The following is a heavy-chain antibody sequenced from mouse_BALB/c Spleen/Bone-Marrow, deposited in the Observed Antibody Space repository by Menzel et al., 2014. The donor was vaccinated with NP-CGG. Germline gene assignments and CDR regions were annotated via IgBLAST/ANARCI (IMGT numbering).Heavy chain of an antibody. J-gene: IGHJ3*01. Sequence: EVKLMESGGGLVQPGGSLKLSCATSGFTFSDYYMYWVRQTPEKRLEWVAFISNGGVNTYYPDTVKGRFTIPRDNAKNTLYLQMSRLKSEDTAMYYCARHPYGNYGWFAYWGQGTLVTVSA. CDR3: ARHPYGNYGWFAY. V-gene: IGHV5-12*02. CDR2: ISNGGVNT. CDR1: GFTFSDYY. D-gene: IGHD2-10*02.